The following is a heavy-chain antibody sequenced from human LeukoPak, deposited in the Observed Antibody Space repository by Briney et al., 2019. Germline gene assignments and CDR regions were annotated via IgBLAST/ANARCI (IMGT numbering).Heavy chain of an antibody. Sequence: SETLSLTCTVSGGSISSYYGSWIRQPPGKGLEWIGYIYYSGSTNYNPSLKSRVTISVDTSKNQFSLKLSSVTAADTAVYYCASAYYYDSSGYSYWGQGTLVTVSS. CDR3: ASAYYYDSSGYSY. D-gene: IGHD3-22*01. J-gene: IGHJ4*02. CDR2: IYYSGST. CDR1: GGSISSYY. V-gene: IGHV4-59*01.